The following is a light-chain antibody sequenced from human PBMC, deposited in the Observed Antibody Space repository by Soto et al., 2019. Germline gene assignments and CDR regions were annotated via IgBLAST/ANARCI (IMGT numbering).Light chain of an antibody. CDR1: QSVSSN. CDR3: QQYNNWPRT. J-gene: IGKJ1*01. V-gene: IGKV3-15*01. Sequence: EIVMTQSPATLSVSPGERATLSCRASQSVSSNLAWYQQKPGQAPRLLIYDTSTRATGIPARFSGSGFGTEFTLTISSLQSEDFAVYYCQQYNNWPRTFGQGTKVDIK. CDR2: DTS.